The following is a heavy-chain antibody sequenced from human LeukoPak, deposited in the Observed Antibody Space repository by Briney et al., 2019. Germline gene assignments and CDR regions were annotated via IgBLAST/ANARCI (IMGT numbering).Heavy chain of an antibody. CDR2: IYYSGIT. CDR3: ASSHLYSSSWYLSGRFDF. D-gene: IGHD6-13*01. V-gene: IGHV4-4*02. CDR1: GGSISSSNW. J-gene: IGHJ4*02. Sequence: SETLSLTCAVSGGSISSSNWWSWVRQPPGKGLEWIGYIYYSGITNYNPSLKSRVTISIDTSKNHFSLQLSSVTAADTVVYYCASSHLYSSSWYLSGRFDFWGQGTLVTVSS.